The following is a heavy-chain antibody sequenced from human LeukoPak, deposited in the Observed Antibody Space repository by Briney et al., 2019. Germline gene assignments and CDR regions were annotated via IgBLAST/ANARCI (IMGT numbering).Heavy chain of an antibody. CDR1: GYTFTGYY. D-gene: IGHD3-3*01. CDR3: ARGYAIFGADAFDI. CDR2: MNPNSGNT. Sequence: GASVKVSCKASGYTFTGYYMHWVRQAPGQGLEWMGWMNPNSGNTGYAQKFQGRVTMTRNTSISTAYMELSSLRSEDTAVYYCARGYAIFGADAFDIWGQGTMVTVSS. V-gene: IGHV1-8*02. J-gene: IGHJ3*02.